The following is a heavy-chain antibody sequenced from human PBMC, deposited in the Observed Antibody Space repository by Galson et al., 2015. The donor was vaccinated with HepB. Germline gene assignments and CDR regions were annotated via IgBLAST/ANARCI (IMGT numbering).Heavy chain of an antibody. CDR3: AKELEVGFSGGSCSDY. CDR1: GFTFSSYV. J-gene: IGHJ4*02. Sequence: SLRLSCAASGFTFSSYVMTWVRQAPGKGLEWVSGISGSGGSTYYADSVKGRFTISRDNSKNTLYLQMNSLRAEDTAVYYCAKELEVGFSGGSCSDYWGQGTLVTVSS. D-gene: IGHD2-15*01. V-gene: IGHV3-23*01. CDR2: ISGSGGST.